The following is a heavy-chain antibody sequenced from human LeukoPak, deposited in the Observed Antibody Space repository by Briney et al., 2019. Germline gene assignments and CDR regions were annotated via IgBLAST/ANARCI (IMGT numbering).Heavy chain of an antibody. Sequence: PGGSLRLSCAASGFTVSSNHMSWVRQAPGKGLEWVSVIYSGGSTYYADSVKGRFTISRDNSKNTLYLQMNSLRAEDTAVYYCAREGDDDFWSGYYPYWGQGTLVTVSS. D-gene: IGHD3-3*01. CDR1: GFTVSSNH. CDR3: AREGDDDFWSGYYPY. CDR2: IYSGGST. J-gene: IGHJ4*02. V-gene: IGHV3-53*01.